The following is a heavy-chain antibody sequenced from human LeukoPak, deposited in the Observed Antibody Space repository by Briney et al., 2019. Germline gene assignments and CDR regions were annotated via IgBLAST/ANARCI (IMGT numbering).Heavy chain of an antibody. CDR1: GGSFSGYY. Sequence: PSETLSLTCAVYGGSFSGYYWSWIRQPPGKGLEWIGEINHSGSTNYNPSLKSRVTISVDTSKNQFSLKLSSVTTADTAVYYCARRGELRYFDWLLYYYYGMDVWGQGTTVTVSS. CDR3: ARRGELRYFDWLLYYYYGMDV. J-gene: IGHJ6*02. D-gene: IGHD3-9*01. CDR2: INHSGST. V-gene: IGHV4-34*01.